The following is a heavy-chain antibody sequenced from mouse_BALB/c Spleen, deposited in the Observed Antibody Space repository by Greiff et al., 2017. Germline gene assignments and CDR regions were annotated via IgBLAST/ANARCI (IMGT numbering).Heavy chain of an antibody. Sequence: VQLQQSGAELVRPGASVTLSCKASGYTFTDYEMHWVKQTPVHGLEWIGAIDPETGGTAYNQKFKGKATLTADKSSSTAYMELRSLTSEDSAVYYCTRRGLLLRYFDVWGAGTTVTVSS. CDR2: IDPETGGT. J-gene: IGHJ1*01. CDR1: GYTFTDYE. V-gene: IGHV1-15*01. D-gene: IGHD1-1*01. CDR3: TRRGLLLRYFDV.